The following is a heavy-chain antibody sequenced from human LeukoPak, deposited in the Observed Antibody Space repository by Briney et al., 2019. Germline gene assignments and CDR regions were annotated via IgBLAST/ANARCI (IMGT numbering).Heavy chain of an antibody. CDR1: GFTFSNYA. Sequence: PGGSLRLSCAASGFTFSNYAMSWVRQAPGKGLEWVSSISANGGGTYYADSVEGRFTVSRDNSQNTLYLQMNSLRAEDTAVYYCAKATKSIVVDNYFDYWGQGALVTVSS. J-gene: IGHJ4*02. CDR2: ISANGGGT. D-gene: IGHD3-22*01. V-gene: IGHV3-23*01. CDR3: AKATKSIVVDNYFDY.